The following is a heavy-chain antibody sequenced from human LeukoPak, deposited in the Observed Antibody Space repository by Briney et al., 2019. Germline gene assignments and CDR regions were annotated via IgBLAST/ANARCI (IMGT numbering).Heavy chain of an antibody. Sequence: KPSETLSLTCTVSGGSISSSSYYWGWIRQPPGKGLEWIGSIYYSGSTYYNPSLKSRVTISVDTSKNQFSLKLSSVTAADTAVYYCARLPAGVYDDILTGYYFDCWGQGTLVTVSS. CDR3: ARLPAGVYDDILTGYYFDC. D-gene: IGHD3-9*01. V-gene: IGHV4-39*01. CDR1: GGSISSSSYY. J-gene: IGHJ4*02. CDR2: IYYSGST.